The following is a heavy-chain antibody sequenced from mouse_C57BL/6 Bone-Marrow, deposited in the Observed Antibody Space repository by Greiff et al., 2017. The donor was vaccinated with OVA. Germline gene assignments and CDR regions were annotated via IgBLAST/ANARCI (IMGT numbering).Heavy chain of an antibody. Sequence: QVQLKQSGAELVRPGASVKLSCKASGYTFTDYYINWVKQRPGQGLEWIARIYPGSGNPYYNEKFKGKATLTAEKSSSTAYRQLSSLTSEDSAVYFCARSPYYYGSSLYYFDYWGQGTTLTVSS. CDR2: IYPGSGNP. D-gene: IGHD1-1*01. CDR1: GYTFTDYY. V-gene: IGHV1-76*01. J-gene: IGHJ2*01. CDR3: ARSPYYYGSSLYYFDY.